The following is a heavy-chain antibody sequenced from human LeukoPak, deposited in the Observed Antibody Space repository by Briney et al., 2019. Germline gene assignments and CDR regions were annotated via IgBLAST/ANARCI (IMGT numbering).Heavy chain of an antibody. V-gene: IGHV3-9*01. J-gene: IGHJ4*02. CDR3: AKARSYYGSPFDY. CDR2: ISWNSGSI. Sequence: GGSLRLSCAASGFTFDDYAMHWVRQAPGKGLEWVSGISWNSGSIGYADAVKGRFTISRDNAKNSLYLQMNSLRAEDTALYYCAKARSYYGSPFDYWGQGTLVTVSS. CDR1: GFTFDDYA. D-gene: IGHD3-10*01.